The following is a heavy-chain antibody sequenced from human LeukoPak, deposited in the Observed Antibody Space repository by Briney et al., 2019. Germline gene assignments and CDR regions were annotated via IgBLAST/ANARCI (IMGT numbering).Heavy chain of an antibody. CDR3: ARGILAKGYFDL. Sequence: SETLSLTCAVYGGSFSDYYWSWIRQTPGEGLQWIGGIKHSGSTDYNPSLKSRVTMSVDTSKNQFSLKLTSVTAADTAVYYCARGILAKGYFDLWGRDTLVAVSS. J-gene: IGHJ2*01. V-gene: IGHV4-34*01. CDR1: GGSFSDYY. D-gene: IGHD3-3*01. CDR2: IKHSGST.